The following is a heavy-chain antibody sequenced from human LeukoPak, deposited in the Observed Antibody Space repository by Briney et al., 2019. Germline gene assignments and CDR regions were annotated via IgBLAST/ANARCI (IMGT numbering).Heavy chain of an antibody. V-gene: IGHV1-46*01. D-gene: IGHD2-21*02. CDR2: LNPAGGST. Sequence: ASVKVSCKASGYTFTSYYYIHWVRQAPGQGLEWIGILNPAGGSTSYAQKFQGRVTVTRDTSTSIVYMELSSLRSEDTAVYYCARGDAQEVTLDYWDQGTLVTVSS. CDR3: ARGDAQEVTLDY. CDR1: GYTFTSYY. J-gene: IGHJ4*02.